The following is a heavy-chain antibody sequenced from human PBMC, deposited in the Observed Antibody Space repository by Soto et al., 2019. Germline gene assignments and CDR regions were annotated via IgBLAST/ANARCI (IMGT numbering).Heavy chain of an antibody. J-gene: IGHJ6*02. V-gene: IGHV1-18*03. CDR3: AINLPYVVDV. Sequence: QVQLVQSGAEVKKPGASVKVSCKASGYTFTSYGISWLRQAPGQGLEWMGWTSAYNGNTKYAQKLQGTVSKTTDKSTSTAYMELRSRTCDYLAVSYRAINLPYVVDVWGQGTTVTVSS. CDR1: GYTFTSYG. D-gene: IGHD3-16*01. CDR2: TSAYNGNT.